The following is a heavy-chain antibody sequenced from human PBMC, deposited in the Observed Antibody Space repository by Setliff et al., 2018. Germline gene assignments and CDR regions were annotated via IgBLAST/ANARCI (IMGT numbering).Heavy chain of an antibody. D-gene: IGHD6-19*01. Sequence: SGPTLVNPTETLTLTCTVSGFSLSNVGMGVTWIRQPPGKALEWLAHIFSNDQKSYNSSLKSRVTISRDTSKSQVVLTMTNMDPVDTATYFCARDHSGWYGGAFDIWGPGTMVTVSS. CDR1: GFSLSNVGMG. CDR3: ARDHSGWYGGAFDI. CDR2: IFSNDQK. V-gene: IGHV2-26*01. J-gene: IGHJ3*02.